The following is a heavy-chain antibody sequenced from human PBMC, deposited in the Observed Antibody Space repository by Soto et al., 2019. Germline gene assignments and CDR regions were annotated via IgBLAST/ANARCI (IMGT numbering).Heavy chain of an antibody. CDR1: GGTFSSYA. J-gene: IGHJ6*02. Sequence: QVQLVQSGSEMKKPGSSVKVSCKASGGTFSSYAISWVRQVPGQGLEWMGGIMPIFGTPDYAQKFQGRVTITADECTSIAYMELSSLRSEDTGVYYCARDKDRPQLGGNYYYIMDVWGQGTTVTVSS. D-gene: IGHD3-10*01. V-gene: IGHV1-69*12. CDR3: ARDKDRPQLGGNYYYIMDV. CDR2: IMPIFGTP.